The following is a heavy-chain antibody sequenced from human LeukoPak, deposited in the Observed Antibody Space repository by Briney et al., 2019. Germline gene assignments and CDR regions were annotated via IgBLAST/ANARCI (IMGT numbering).Heavy chain of an antibody. CDR3: ARRYDSSGYAAFDP. CDR1: GGTFSSYT. D-gene: IGHD3-22*01. Sequence: SVKVSCTASGGTFSSYTISWVRQAPGQGLEWMGRIIPILGIANYAQKFQGRVTITADRSTSTAYMELSSLRSEDTAVYYCARRYDSSGYAAFDPWGQGTLVTVSS. J-gene: IGHJ5*02. CDR2: IIPILGIA. V-gene: IGHV1-69*02.